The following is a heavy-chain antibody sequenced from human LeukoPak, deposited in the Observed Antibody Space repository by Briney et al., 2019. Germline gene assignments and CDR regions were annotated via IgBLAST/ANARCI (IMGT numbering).Heavy chain of an antibody. Sequence: GESLKISCKGSGYSFTSYWIGWVRQMPGKGLEWMGIIYPGDSDTRYSPSFQGQVTNSADKSISTAYLQWSSLKASDTAMYYCATLGYCSSTSCYDFDYWGQGTLVTVSS. CDR3: ATLGYCSSTSCYDFDY. V-gene: IGHV5-51*01. CDR2: IYPGDSDT. J-gene: IGHJ4*02. D-gene: IGHD2-2*01. CDR1: GYSFTSYW.